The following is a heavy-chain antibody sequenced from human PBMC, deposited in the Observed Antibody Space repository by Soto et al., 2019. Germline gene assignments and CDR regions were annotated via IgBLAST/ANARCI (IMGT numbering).Heavy chain of an antibody. V-gene: IGHV1-8*01. CDR2: MNPNSGNT. CDR1: GYTFTSYD. Sequence: ASVKVSCKASGYTFTSYDINWVRQATGQGLEWMGWMNPNSGNTGYAQKFQGRVTMTRNTSISTAYMELNSLRAEDTAVYYCARGTFLPYYYGSALNYYYGMDVWGQGTTVTVSS. D-gene: IGHD3-10*01. CDR3: ARGTFLPYYYGSALNYYYGMDV. J-gene: IGHJ6*02.